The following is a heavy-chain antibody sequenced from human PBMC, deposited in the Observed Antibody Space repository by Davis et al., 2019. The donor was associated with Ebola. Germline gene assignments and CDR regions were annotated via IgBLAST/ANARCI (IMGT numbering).Heavy chain of an antibody. CDR1: GYTFTSYY. CDR2: INPNSGGT. D-gene: IGHD6-6*01. Sequence: ASVKVSCKASGYTFTSYYMHWVRQAPGQGLEWMGWINPNSGGTNYAQKFQGRVTMTRDTSISTAYMELSRLRSDDTAVYYCARGNSNRSSGLGYWGQGTLVTVSS. CDR3: ARGNSNRSSGLGY. V-gene: IGHV1-2*02. J-gene: IGHJ4*02.